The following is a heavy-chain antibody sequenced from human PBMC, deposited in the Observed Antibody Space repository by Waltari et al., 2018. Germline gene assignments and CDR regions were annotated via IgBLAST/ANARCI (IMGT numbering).Heavy chain of an antibody. V-gene: IGHV3-33*01. CDR1: GFTFSSYG. J-gene: IGHJ6*02. Sequence: QVQLVESGGGVVQPGRSLRLSCAASGFTFSSYGMHWVRQAPGKGLEWVAVRWYDGSNKYYADSVKGRFTISRDNSKNTLYLQMNSLRAEDTAVYYCARDLSDYGMDVWGQGTTVTVSS. CDR2: RWYDGSNK. CDR3: ARDLSDYGMDV.